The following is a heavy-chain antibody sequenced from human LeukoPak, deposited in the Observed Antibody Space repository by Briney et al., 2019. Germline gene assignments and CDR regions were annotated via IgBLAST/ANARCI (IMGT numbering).Heavy chain of an antibody. Sequence: GGSLRLSCAASGFIFSHYTMTWVRQAPGKGLEWVSSINGSGDATKYADSVMGRFTISRDNSKNTVSLQMNSLRAEDTAVYYRANNYDILTGDLDYWGQGTLVTVSS. CDR1: GFIFSHYT. V-gene: IGHV3-23*01. CDR3: ANNYDILTGDLDY. J-gene: IGHJ4*02. CDR2: INGSGDAT. D-gene: IGHD3-9*01.